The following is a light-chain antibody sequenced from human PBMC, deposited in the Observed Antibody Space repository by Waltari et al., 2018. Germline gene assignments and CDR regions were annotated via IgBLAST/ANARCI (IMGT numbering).Light chain of an antibody. CDR3: HKYNTLPLT. J-gene: IGKJ4*01. CDR1: ESVKNN. CDR2: KAS. V-gene: IGKV1-5*03. Sequence: GDRVTITCRASESVKNNLAWYQHQPGKAPKVLVHKASRLESGVPSRFSGSGYGTEFTLTISSLEPDDFETYYCHKYNTLPLTFGGGTKVEIK.